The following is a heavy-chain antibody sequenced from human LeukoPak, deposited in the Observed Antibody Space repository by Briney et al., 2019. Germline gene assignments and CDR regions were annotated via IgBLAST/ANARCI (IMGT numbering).Heavy chain of an antibody. J-gene: IGHJ3*02. Sequence: ASVKVSCKVSGYTLTGLSMHWVRQAPGKGLEWMGRFDPEDGETIYAQKFQGRVTLTEDTSTDTAYMELSSLRSEDTAVYFCATTGTVVDAFDIWGQGTMVTVSS. V-gene: IGHV1-24*01. CDR3: ATTGTVVDAFDI. CDR1: GYTLTGLS. CDR2: FDPEDGET. D-gene: IGHD1/OR15-1a*01.